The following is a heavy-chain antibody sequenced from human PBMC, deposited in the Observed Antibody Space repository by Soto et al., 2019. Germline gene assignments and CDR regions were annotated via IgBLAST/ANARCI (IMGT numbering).Heavy chain of an antibody. CDR2: IYSGGST. J-gene: IGHJ6*03. V-gene: IGHV3-66*01. CDR1: GFTVSSNY. CDR3: ARVSRFGELLFTYYYYYYMDV. Sequence: EVQLVESGGGLVQPGGSLRLSCAASGFTVSSNYMSWVRQAPGKGLEWVSVIYSGGSTYYADSVKGRFTISRDNSKNSLYLQMNRLRAEDTAVYYCARVSRFGELLFTYYYYYYMDVWGKGTTVTVSS. D-gene: IGHD3-10*02.